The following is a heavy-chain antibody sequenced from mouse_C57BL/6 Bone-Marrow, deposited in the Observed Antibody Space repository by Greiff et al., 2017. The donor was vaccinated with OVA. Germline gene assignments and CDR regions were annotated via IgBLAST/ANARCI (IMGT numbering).Heavy chain of an antibody. CDR3: ARGGYYVVY. V-gene: IGHV1-61*01. CDR1: GYTFTSYW. J-gene: IGHJ2*01. CDR2: IYPSDSET. Sequence: VQLQQPGAELVRPGSSVKLSCKASGYTFTSYWMDWVKQRPGQGLEWIGNIYPSDSETHYNQKFKDKATLTVDKSSSTAYMQLSSLTSEDSAVYYCARGGYYVVYWGQGTTLTVSS.